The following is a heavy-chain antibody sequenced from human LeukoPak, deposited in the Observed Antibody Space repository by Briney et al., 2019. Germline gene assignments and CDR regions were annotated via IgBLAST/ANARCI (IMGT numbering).Heavy chain of an antibody. D-gene: IGHD1-26*01. Sequence: ASVKVSCKASGYTFTSYDINWVRQATGQGLEWMGWMNPNSGNTGYAQKFQGRVTITRNTSISTAYMELSSLRSEDTAVYYCARGFSWELRAGTWFDPWGQGTLVTDSS. CDR3: ARGFSWELRAGTWFDP. CDR2: MNPNSGNT. CDR1: GYTFTSYD. V-gene: IGHV1-8*03. J-gene: IGHJ5*02.